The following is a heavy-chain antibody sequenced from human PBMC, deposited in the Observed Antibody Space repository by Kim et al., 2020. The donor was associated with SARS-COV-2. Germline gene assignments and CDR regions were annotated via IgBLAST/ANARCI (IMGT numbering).Heavy chain of an antibody. V-gene: IGHV3-48*04. CDR2: ISSSSSTI. Sequence: GGSLRLSCAASGFTFSSYSMNWVRQAPGKGLEWVSYISSSSSTIYYADSVKGRFTISRDNAKNSLYLQMNSLRAEDTAVYYCVRDGSAAGTFYYYYGMDVWGQGTTVTVSS. CDR1: GFTFSSYS. J-gene: IGHJ6*02. D-gene: IGHD6-13*01. CDR3: VRDGSAAGTFYYYYGMDV.